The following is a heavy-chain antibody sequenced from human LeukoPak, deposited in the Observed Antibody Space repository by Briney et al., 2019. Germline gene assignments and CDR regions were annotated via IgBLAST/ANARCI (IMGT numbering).Heavy chain of an antibody. CDR1: GGSISRGSYY. V-gene: IGHV4-61*02. CDR2: IYTSGST. CDR3: ARDGSSGWYVGAFDI. Sequence: SETLSLTCTVSGGSISRGSYYWSWTRQPAGKGLEWIGRIYTSGSTNYNPSLKSRVTISVDTSKNQFSLKLSSVTAADTAVYYCARDGSSGWYVGAFDIWGQGTMVTVSS. J-gene: IGHJ3*02. D-gene: IGHD6-19*01.